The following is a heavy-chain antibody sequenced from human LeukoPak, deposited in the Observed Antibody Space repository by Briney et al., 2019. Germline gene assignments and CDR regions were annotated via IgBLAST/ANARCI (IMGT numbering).Heavy chain of an antibody. CDR1: GGSTSSYY. J-gene: IGHJ1*01. CDR2: IYTSGIT. Sequence: SETLSLTCTVSGGSTSSYYWSWIRQPAGNGLEWIGRIYTSGITNYNPSLKSPVTISVDKSKNQFSLKMSSVTAADTAVYYCASLKLDYYDSSGYSSAEYFQHWGQGTLVTVSS. V-gene: IGHV4-4*07. D-gene: IGHD3-22*01. CDR3: ASLKLDYYDSSGYSSAEYFQH.